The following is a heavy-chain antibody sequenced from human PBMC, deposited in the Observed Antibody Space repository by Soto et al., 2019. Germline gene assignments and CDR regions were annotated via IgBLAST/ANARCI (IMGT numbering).Heavy chain of an antibody. D-gene: IGHD1-1*01. Sequence: QVQLVESGGGVVQPGRSLRLSCAASGFSFSNSAMHWVRQAPGKGLEWVAVISFDGTNKNHADSVKGRFTISRDNSKNTLYLQMNSPRSEDPAVYFCARDESPHRNPSWFDPWGQGVLVTVSS. CDR3: ARDESPHRNPSWFDP. V-gene: IGHV3-30-3*01. J-gene: IGHJ5*02. CDR1: GFSFSNSA. CDR2: ISFDGTNK.